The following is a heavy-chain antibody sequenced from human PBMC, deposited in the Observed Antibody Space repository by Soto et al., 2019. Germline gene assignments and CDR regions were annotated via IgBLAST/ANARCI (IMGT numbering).Heavy chain of an antibody. CDR1: GASVSSGIYY. V-gene: IGHV4-31*03. D-gene: IGHD4-17*01. Sequence: QVQLQESGPGLLRPSQTLSLTCTVSGASVSSGIYYWSWIRQHPGKGLEWIGYIHYTGSTSYNPSLESRFTLSIDTSNNQFSLKLTSVIAADTAVYFCAREGLPSVTTVDLWGQGTLVIVSS. CDR2: IHYTGST. CDR3: AREGLPSVTTVDL. J-gene: IGHJ5*02.